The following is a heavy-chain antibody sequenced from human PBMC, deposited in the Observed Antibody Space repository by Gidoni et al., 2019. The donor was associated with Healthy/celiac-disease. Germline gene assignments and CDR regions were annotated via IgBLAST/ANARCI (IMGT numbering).Heavy chain of an antibody. V-gene: IGHV4-39*01. CDR1: GGSISSSSYY. D-gene: IGHD3-22*01. CDR3: ARQGRYYYDSSGYYTFDY. J-gene: IGHJ4*02. CDR2: IYYSGST. Sequence: QLQLQESGPGLVKPSETLSLTCTVSGGSISSSSYYWGWIRQPPGKGLEWIGSIYYSGSTYYNPSLKSRVTISVDTSKNQFSLKLSSVTAADTAVYYCARQGRYYYDSSGYYTFDYWGQGTLVTVSS.